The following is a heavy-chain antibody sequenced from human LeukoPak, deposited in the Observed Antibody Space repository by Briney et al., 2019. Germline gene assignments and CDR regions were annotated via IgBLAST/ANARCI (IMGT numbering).Heavy chain of an antibody. J-gene: IGHJ4*02. D-gene: IGHD2-2*01. CDR1: GYTFTGYY. CDR2: INPNSGGT. Sequence: ASVTVSCKASGYTFTGYYMHWVRQAPGQGLEWMAWINPNSGGTNYAQKFQGRVTMTRDTSITTAYLELSSLRSDDTAVYYCAREVDCSSPSCQLDYWGQGTLVTVSS. CDR3: AREVDCSSPSCQLDY. V-gene: IGHV1-2*02.